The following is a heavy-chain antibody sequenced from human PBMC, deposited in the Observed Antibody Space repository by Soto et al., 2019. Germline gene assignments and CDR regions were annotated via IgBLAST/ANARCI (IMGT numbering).Heavy chain of an antibody. D-gene: IGHD4-17*01. CDR2: ISYDGGEK. CDR1: GFTFSSYG. CDR3: AKGAVTSSLYYFDY. V-gene: IGHV3-30*18. Sequence: QVQLVESGGGVVQPGRSLRLSCAASGFTFSSYGMHWVRQAPGKGLEWVAIISYDGGEKYYAGSVKGRFTIYRDNSKKTLYLQMNSLRDEDTAVYSCAKGAVTSSLYYFDYWGQGTLVTVSS. J-gene: IGHJ4*02.